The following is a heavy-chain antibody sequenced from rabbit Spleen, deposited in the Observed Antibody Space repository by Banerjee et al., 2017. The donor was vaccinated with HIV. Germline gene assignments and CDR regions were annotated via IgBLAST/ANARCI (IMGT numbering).Heavy chain of an antibody. CDR3: ARGYTYSYVGIAHVTDYFNL. V-gene: IGHV1S45*01. CDR2: IYAGDGST. Sequence: QEQLEESGGGLVKPGASLTLSCTASGFSFSSRYCVCWVRQAPGKGLEWIACIYAGDGSTYYANWAKGRITVSKASSTTVTLQMTSLTAADTATFFCARGYTYSYVGIAHVTDYFNLWGQGTLVTVS. D-gene: IGHD6-1*01. CDR1: GFSFSSRYC. J-gene: IGHJ4*01.